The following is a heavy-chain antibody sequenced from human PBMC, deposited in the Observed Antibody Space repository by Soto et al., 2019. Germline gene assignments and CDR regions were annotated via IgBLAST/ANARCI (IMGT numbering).Heavy chain of an antibody. CDR3: AREHDYLWGSYRYTDDAFDM. Sequence: VGSLRLSCAASGFTFSSYAMHWVRQAPGKGLEWVAVIWYDGSKKYYADSVKGRFTISRDNSKNTLYLHMNSLRAEDTAVYYCAREHDYLWGSYRYTDDAFDMCGQGTMVTVSS. V-gene: IGHV3-33*01. J-gene: IGHJ3*02. CDR2: IWYDGSKK. CDR1: GFTFSSYA. D-gene: IGHD3-16*02.